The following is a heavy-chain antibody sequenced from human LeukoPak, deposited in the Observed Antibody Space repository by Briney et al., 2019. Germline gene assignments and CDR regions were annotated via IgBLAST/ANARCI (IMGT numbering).Heavy chain of an antibody. J-gene: IGHJ2*01. D-gene: IGHD3-22*01. CDR1: GGSISSYF. CDR2: IYYTGST. V-gene: IGHV4-59*01. CDR3: ARESSGYVNWYFDL. Sequence: SETLSLTCTVSGGSISSYFWSWIRQPPGKGLEWIGYIYYTGSTNYNPSLKSRVTISVDTSKNQFSLKLTSVTAADTAVYYCARESSGYVNWYFDLWGRGTLVTVSS.